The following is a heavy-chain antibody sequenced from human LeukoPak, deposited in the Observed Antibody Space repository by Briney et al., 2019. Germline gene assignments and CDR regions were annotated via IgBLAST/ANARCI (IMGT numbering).Heavy chain of an antibody. J-gene: IGHJ4*02. V-gene: IGHV3-30*18. Sequence: GGSLRLSCAASGFTFSSCGMHWVRQAPGKGLGWVAVVSYDGSNKYYADSVKGRFTISRDNSKNTLYLQMNSLRAEDTAVYYCAKDRGYDLGPDYWGQGTLVTVSS. CDR1: GFTFSSCG. CDR3: AKDRGYDLGPDY. D-gene: IGHD5-12*01. CDR2: VSYDGSNK.